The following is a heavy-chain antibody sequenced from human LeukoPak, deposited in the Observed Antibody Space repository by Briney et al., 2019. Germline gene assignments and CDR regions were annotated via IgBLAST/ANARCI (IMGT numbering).Heavy chain of an antibody. CDR2: ISYDGSNK. CDR1: GFTFSSYA. D-gene: IGHD3-9*01. V-gene: IGHV3-30*18. J-gene: IGHJ4*02. Sequence: GGSLRLSCAASGFTFSSYAMSWVRQAPGKGLEWVAVISYDGSNKYYADSVKGRFTISRDNSKNTLYLQMNSLRAEDTAVYYCAKEGDYDTLAGYWGQGTLVTVSS. CDR3: AKEGDYDTLAGY.